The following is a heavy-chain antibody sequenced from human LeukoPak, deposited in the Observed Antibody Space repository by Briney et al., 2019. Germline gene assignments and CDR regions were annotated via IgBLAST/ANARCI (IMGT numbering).Heavy chain of an antibody. J-gene: IGHJ4*02. CDR1: GYTFTSYY. Sequence: GASVKVSCKASGYTFTSYYMHWVRQAPGQGLEWMGIINPSGGSTSYAQKFQGRVTMSRDTSTSTVYMELSSLRSVATAVYYCARAWGDEAYWGQGTLVTVSS. V-gene: IGHV1-46*01. D-gene: IGHD3-16*01. CDR2: INPSGGST. CDR3: ARAWGDEAY.